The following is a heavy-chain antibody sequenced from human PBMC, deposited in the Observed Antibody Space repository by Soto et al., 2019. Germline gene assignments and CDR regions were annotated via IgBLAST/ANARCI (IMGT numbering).Heavy chain of an antibody. J-gene: IGHJ4*02. CDR2: ISWNSVSI. Sequence: EVQLVESGGGLVQPGRSVRLSCAASGCSFDDYAMHWVRQAPGKGLEWIAGISWNSVSIDYADSVKGRFTISRDNAKNSLYLQMNSLRAEDTALYYCAKERIRYLEDWGQGTLVTVSS. V-gene: IGHV3-9*01. D-gene: IGHD3-9*01. CDR1: GCSFDDYA. CDR3: AKERIRYLED.